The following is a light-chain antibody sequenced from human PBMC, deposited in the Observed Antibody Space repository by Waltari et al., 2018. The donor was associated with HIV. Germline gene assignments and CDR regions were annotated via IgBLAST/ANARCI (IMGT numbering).Light chain of an antibody. J-gene: IGKJ3*01. Sequence: EIVWTQSPGTLSLSPGARATPSCRASQSLSSSYLAWYQQKPGQAPRLLIYGASSRAPGIPDRFSGSGSGTDFTLTISRLEPEDFAVYYCQHYGSSFTFGPGTKVDIK. CDR1: QSLSSSY. CDR3: QHYGSSFT. V-gene: IGKV3-20*01. CDR2: GAS.